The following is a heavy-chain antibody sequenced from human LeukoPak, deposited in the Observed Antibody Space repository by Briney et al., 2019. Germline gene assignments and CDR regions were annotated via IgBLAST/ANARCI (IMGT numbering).Heavy chain of an antibody. CDR2: IKQDGSEK. CDR3: ARAGEFYFDY. CDR1: GFAFSSYW. J-gene: IGHJ4*02. V-gene: IGHV3-7*01. Sequence: GGSLRLSCAASGFAFSSYWMSWVRQAPGKGLEWVANIKQDGSEKYYVDSVKGRITISRDNAKNSLYLQMNSLRAEDTAVYYCARAGEFYFDYWGQETLVTVSS. D-gene: IGHD3-10*01.